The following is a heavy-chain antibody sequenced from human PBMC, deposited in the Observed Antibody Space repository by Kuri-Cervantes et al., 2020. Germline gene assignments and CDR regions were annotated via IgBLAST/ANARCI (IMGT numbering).Heavy chain of an antibody. CDR3: AREHFTTTVTTSYYYYMDV. CDR2: ISSSSSYI. CDR1: GFTFSSYS. Sequence: GGSLRLSCAASGFTFSSYSMNWVRQAPGKGLEWVSSISSSSSYIYYADSVKGRFTISRDNAKNSLYLQMNSLRAEDTAVYYCAREHFTTTVTTSYYYYMDVWGKGTTVTVSS. J-gene: IGHJ6*03. V-gene: IGHV3-21*01. D-gene: IGHD4-17*01.